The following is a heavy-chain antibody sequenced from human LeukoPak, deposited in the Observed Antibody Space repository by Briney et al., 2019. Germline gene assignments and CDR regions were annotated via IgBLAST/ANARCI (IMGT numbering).Heavy chain of an antibody. CDR1: GFTFSSYA. CDR2: ISRSGENT. J-gene: IGHJ3*01. Sequence: GGSLRLSCAASGFTFSSYAMSWVRQAPGKGLEWVSAISRSGENTYYADSVKGRFTVSRDNSINTLSLQMSSLRAEDTAVYFCAKEVGAYGEHAFDAWGQGTMVIVSS. D-gene: IGHD4-17*01. CDR3: AKEVGAYGEHAFDA. V-gene: IGHV3-23*01.